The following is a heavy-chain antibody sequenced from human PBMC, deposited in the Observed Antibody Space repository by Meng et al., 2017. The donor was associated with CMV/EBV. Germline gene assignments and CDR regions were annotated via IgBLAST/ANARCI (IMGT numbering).Heavy chain of an antibody. CDR1: GYTFTGYY. D-gene: IGHD3-16*01. CDR2: INPNSGGT. J-gene: IGHJ4*02. CDR3: ARHYDYDDY. Sequence: QVQFGPSGASVKKPRAPVKVSCKASGYTFTGYYMHWVRQAPGQGLEWMGWINPNSGGTNYAQKFQGRVTMTRDTSISTAYMELSRLRSDDTAVYYCARHYDYDDYWGQGTLVTVSS. V-gene: IGHV1-2*02.